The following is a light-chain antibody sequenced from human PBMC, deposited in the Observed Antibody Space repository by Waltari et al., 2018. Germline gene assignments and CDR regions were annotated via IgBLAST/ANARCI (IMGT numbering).Light chain of an antibody. Sequence: QSALTQPASVSGSPGQSIPISCTGPSSAVGGYNYVSWYQQHPGKAPKPMIYEVSNRPSGVSNRFSGSKSGNTASLTISGLQAEDEADYYCSSYTSSSTWVFGGGTKLTVL. J-gene: IGLJ3*02. CDR3: SSYTSSSTWV. V-gene: IGLV2-14*01. CDR1: SSAVGGYNY. CDR2: EVS.